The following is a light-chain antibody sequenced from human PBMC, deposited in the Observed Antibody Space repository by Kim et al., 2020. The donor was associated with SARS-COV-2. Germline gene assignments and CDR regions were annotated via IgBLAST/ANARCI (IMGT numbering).Light chain of an antibody. V-gene: IGLV3-19*01. CDR1: SLRSYY. J-gene: IGLJ2*01. Sequence: LGQTVRITCQGDSLRSYYASWYQQKPGQAPLLVIYGKNNRPSGIPDRFSGSSSGNTASLTITGAQAEDEADYYCNSRDSSDNHVVFGGGTQLTVL. CDR2: GKN. CDR3: NSRDSSDNHVV.